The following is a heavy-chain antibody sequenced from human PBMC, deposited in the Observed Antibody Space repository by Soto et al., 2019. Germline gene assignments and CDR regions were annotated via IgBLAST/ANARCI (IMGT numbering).Heavy chain of an antibody. D-gene: IGHD2-15*01. CDR2: IYYSGST. CDR3: ARHLECSGGSCYAYYYYGMDV. J-gene: IGHJ6*02. Sequence: QLQLQESGPGLVKPSETLSLTCTVSGGSISSSSYYWGWIRQPPGKGLEWIGSIYYSGSTYYNPSLKSRVTISVDTSKNQFSLKLSSVTAADTAVYYCARHLECSGGSCYAYYYYGMDVWGQGTTVTVSS. CDR1: GGSISSSSYY. V-gene: IGHV4-39*01.